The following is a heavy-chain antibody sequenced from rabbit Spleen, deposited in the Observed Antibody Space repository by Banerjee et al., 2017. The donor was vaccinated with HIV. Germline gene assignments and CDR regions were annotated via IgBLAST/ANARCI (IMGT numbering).Heavy chain of an antibody. CDR1: GFTLSSYY. J-gene: IGHJ4*01. CDR3: ARDGAGGSYFAL. V-gene: IGHV1S7*01. D-gene: IGHD8-1*01. Sequence: HLKESGGGLVQPGGSLKLSCTASGFTLSSYYMNWGRQAPGKGLEWIVYIDPVFGSTYYANWVNGRFSISRENAQNTVFLKMTSLTAADTATDFCARDGAGGSYFALWGPGTLVTVS. CDR2: IDPVFGST.